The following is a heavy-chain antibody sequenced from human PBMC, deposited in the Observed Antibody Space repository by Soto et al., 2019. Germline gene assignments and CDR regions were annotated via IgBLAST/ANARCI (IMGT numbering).Heavy chain of an antibody. CDR1: GYTFTSYG. V-gene: IGHV1-18*01. CDR3: ARDLAYCGGDCYLGGRDYYYYGMDV. J-gene: IGHJ6*02. CDR2: ISAYNGNT. Sequence: QVQLVQSGAEVKKPGASVKVSCKASGYTFTSYGISWVRQAPGQGLEWMGWISAYNGNTNYAQKLQGRVTMTTDTSTSTAYMELRSLRSDDTAVYYCARDLAYCGGDCYLGGRDYYYYGMDVWGQGTTVTVSS. D-gene: IGHD2-21*02.